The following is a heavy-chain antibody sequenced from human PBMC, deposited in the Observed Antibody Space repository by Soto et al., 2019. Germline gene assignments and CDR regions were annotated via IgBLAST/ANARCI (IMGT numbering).Heavy chain of an antibody. Sequence: EVQLLESGGGLVQPGGSLRLSCAASGFTFSSYAMSWVRQAPGKGLEWVSAISGSGGSTYYADSVKGRFTISRDNANNTLYLQMNTTRAEDTAVYYCAKEGEQLGGGYFDYWGQGTLVTVSS. D-gene: IGHD6-13*01. J-gene: IGHJ4*02. CDR3: AKEGEQLGGGYFDY. CDR1: GFTFSSYA. V-gene: IGHV3-23*01. CDR2: ISGSGGST.